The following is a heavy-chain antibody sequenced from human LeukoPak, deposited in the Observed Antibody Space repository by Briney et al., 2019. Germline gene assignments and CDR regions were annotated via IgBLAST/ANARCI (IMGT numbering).Heavy chain of an antibody. D-gene: IGHD2-2*01. J-gene: IGHJ3*02. CDR2: IYYSGST. Sequence: SETLSLTCTVSGGSISSYYWSWIRQPPGKGLEWIGYIYYSGSTYYNPSLKSRVTMSVDTSKNQFSLKLTSMTAADTAVYYCARGGGGYCSSTSCYSVSDIWGQGTVVTVSS. V-gene: IGHV4-59*01. CDR1: GGSISSYY. CDR3: ARGGGGYCSSTSCYSVSDI.